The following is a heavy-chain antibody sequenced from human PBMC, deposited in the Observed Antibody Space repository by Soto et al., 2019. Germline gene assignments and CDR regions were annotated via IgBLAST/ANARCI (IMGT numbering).Heavy chain of an antibody. CDR3: VRDAPHYCSGGTCYFDY. D-gene: IGHD2-15*01. J-gene: IGHJ4*02. CDR1: GFSFSSYG. V-gene: IGHV3-33*07. Sequence: GGSLRLSCVASGFSFSSYGMYWVRQTPGKGLEWVATIWYDGSNKKYGDSVKGRFTISRDNSKNTLNLEMNSLRVEDTAVYYCVRDAPHYCSGGTCYFDYWGLGTLVTVSS. CDR2: IWYDGSNK.